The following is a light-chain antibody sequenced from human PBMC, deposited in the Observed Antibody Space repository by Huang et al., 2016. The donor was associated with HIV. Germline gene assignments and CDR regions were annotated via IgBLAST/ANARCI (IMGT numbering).Light chain of an antibody. CDR1: QGIANY. V-gene: IGKV1-17*03. Sequence: DIQLTQSPSAMSASVGDRVSITCRASQGIANYLVWFQQRPGGAPKRIIYAASSLQSGVPTSVSGSGSGTKLTLTTSGLQPEDCATYYRLQHHAYPRTFGRGTKVEV. CDR3: LQHHAYPRT. J-gene: IGKJ1*01. CDR2: AAS.